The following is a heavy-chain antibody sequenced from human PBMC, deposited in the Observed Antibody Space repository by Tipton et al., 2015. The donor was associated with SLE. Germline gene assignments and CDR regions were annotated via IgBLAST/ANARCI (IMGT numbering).Heavy chain of an antibody. CDR3: ARFWGPNSWYFDY. V-gene: IGHV4-34*01. J-gene: IGHJ4*02. Sequence: TLSLTCAVYGGSFSGYYWSWIRQPPGKGLEWIGEINNSGSANYNPSLKSRVTISVDTSKKQFSLKLSSVTAAGTAVYYCARFWGPNSWYFDYWGQGTLVTVSS. D-gene: IGHD6-13*01. CDR2: INNSGSA. CDR1: GGSFSGYY.